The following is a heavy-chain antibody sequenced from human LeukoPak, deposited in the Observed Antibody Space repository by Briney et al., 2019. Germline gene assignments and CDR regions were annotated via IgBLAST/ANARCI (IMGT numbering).Heavy chain of an antibody. D-gene: IGHD6-25*01. V-gene: IGHV3-43*01. CDR1: GFTFDDYT. Sequence: GGSLRLSCAASGFTFDDYTMHWVRQAPGKGLEWVSLISWDGISTYYADSVKGRFTISRDNRKNSLYLQMNSLRTEDTALYHCVKKKASETAAGSYFDYWGQGTLVTVSS. CDR3: VKKKASETAAGSYFDY. J-gene: IGHJ4*02. CDR2: ISWDGIST.